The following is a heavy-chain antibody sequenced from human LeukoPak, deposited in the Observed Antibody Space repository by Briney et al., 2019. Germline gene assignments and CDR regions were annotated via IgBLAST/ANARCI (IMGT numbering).Heavy chain of an antibody. Sequence: GGSLRLSCAASGFTFSSYWMHWVRQGPGKGLVWVSRINSDGSSTSYADSVKGRFTISRDNAKNTLYLQMNSLRAEDTAVYYCARDITRFTTYYYYGMDVWGQGTTVTVSS. CDR1: GFTFSSYW. J-gene: IGHJ6*02. CDR3: ARDITRFTTYYYYGMDV. V-gene: IGHV3-74*01. D-gene: IGHD3-9*01. CDR2: INSDGSST.